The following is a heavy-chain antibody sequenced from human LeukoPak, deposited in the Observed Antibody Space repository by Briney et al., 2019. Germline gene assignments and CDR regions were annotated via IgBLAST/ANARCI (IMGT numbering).Heavy chain of an antibody. CDR1: AFSFSTAW. J-gene: IGHJ4*02. Sequence: PGGSHRLSCAASAFSFSTAWMSWVSHAPGKGLEWDGRIKGKRDGETTNYATAVKGRFSTARDESINTLLLFINHLKPKDTTVYFCTTFRLVWLSLFDSWGRGTMVTVST. CDR3: TTFRLVWLSLFDS. D-gene: IGHD3-9*01. CDR2: IKGKRDGETT. V-gene: IGHV3-15*01.